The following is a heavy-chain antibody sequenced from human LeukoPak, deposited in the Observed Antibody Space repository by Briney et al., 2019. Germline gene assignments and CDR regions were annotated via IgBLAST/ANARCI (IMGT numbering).Heavy chain of an antibody. CDR2: IYYGGTT. CDR1: GGSISSSSYY. J-gene: IGHJ4*02. D-gene: IGHD3-10*01. CDR3: TRGDWYGSGTFDY. Sequence: SETLSLTCTVSGGSISSSSYYWGWIRQPPGKGPEWIGSIYYGGTTYYNPSLKSRVTVSVDTSKNHFSLKLSSVTAADTAVYYCTRGDWYGSGTFDYWGQGTLVTVSS. V-gene: IGHV4-39*02.